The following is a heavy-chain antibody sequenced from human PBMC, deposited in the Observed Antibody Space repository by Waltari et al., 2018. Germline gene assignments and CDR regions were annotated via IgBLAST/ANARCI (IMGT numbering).Heavy chain of an antibody. V-gene: IGHV1-46*01. Sequence: QVQLVQSGAEVKKPGASVKVSCKASGYTFSSYYMHWVRQAPGQGLEWMGIINPSGGSTNYPQRFLGRVTMTRDTSTSTVYMELSSLRSEDTAVYYCARVLIGGPWGFDFWGQGTLVTVSS. CDR2: INPSGGST. CDR1: GYTFSSYY. CDR3: ARVLIGGPWGFDF. D-gene: IGHD7-27*01. J-gene: IGHJ4*02.